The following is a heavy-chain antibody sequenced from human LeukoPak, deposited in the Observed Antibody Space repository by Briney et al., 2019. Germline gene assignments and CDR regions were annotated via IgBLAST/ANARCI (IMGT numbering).Heavy chain of an antibody. Sequence: GASVKVSCKASGYTFTSYYMHWVRQAPGQGLEWMGWMNPNSGNTGYAQKFQGRVTMTRNTSISTAYMELSSLRSEDTAVYYCARGVTPTRRYIVVVPAASSSWFDPWGQGTLVTVSS. V-gene: IGHV1-8*02. D-gene: IGHD2-2*01. CDR2: MNPNSGNT. J-gene: IGHJ5*02. CDR1: GYTFTSYY. CDR3: ARGVTPTRRYIVVVPAASSSWFDP.